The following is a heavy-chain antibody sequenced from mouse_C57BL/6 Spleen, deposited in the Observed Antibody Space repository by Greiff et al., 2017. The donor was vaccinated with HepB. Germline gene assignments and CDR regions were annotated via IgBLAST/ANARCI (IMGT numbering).Heavy chain of an antibody. CDR1: GYSITSGYY. J-gene: IGHJ3*01. D-gene: IGHD2-4*01. V-gene: IGHV3-6*01. CDR3: ARDRDYDGAY. Sequence: QSGPGLVKPSQSLSLTCSVTGYSITSGYYWNWIRQFPGNKLEWMGYISYDGSNNYNPSLKNRISITRDTSKNQFFLKLNSVTTEDTATYYCARDRDYDGAYWGQGTLVTVSA. CDR2: ISYDGSN.